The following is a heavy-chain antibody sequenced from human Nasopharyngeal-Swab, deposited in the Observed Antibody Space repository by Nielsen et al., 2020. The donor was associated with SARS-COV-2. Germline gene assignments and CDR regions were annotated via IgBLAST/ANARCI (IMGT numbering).Heavy chain of an antibody. D-gene: IGHD6-13*01. CDR3: VRSSSWYYFDY. Sequence: SETLSLTCTVSGGSIASHIYYWGWIRQPPGKGLERIGSIFYSGTTYLNPSLKSRLTISVDKSKNQFSLQLSSVTAADTAVYYCVRSSSWYYFDYWAQGTQVTVSS. V-gene: IGHV4-39*01. CDR1: GGSIASHIYY. CDR2: IFYSGTT. J-gene: IGHJ4*02.